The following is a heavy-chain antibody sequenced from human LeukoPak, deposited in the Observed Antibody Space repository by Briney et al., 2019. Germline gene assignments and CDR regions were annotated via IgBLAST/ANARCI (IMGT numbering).Heavy chain of an antibody. CDR2: IKQDGSDK. CDR3: ANKSPGSY. V-gene: IGHV3-7*01. Sequence: GGSLRLSCAASGCTFNNYWMSWVREAPGKGLEWVANIKQDGSDKYYVDSVKGRFTISRDNAKNSVYLQMNSLRAEDTAVYYCANKSPGSYWGQGTLVTVSS. J-gene: IGHJ4*02. CDR1: GCTFNNYW.